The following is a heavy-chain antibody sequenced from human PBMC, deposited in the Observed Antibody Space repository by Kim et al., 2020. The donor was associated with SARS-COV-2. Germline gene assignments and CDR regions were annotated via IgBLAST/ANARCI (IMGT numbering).Heavy chain of an antibody. Sequence: GGSLRLSCAASGFTFSSYAMHWVRQAPGKGLEWVAVISYDGSNKYYADSVKGRFTISRDNSKNTLYLQMNSLRAEDTAVYYCARERSGFDYWGQGTLVTV. V-gene: IGHV3-30*04. CDR2: ISYDGSNK. CDR3: ARERSGFDY. CDR1: GFTFSSYA. J-gene: IGHJ4*02.